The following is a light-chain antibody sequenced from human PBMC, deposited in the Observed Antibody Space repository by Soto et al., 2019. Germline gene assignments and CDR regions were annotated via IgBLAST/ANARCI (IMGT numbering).Light chain of an antibody. CDR1: QSFSSN. Sequence: EIVMTQSPATLSVSPGERATLSCRASQSFSSNLAWYQQKPGQAPRLLIYGASTRATGIPVRFSGSGSGTEFTLTISSLQSEDFAVYYCQQYNNWPFTFGPGTKVDIK. CDR2: GAS. CDR3: QQYNNWPFT. J-gene: IGKJ3*01. V-gene: IGKV3-15*01.